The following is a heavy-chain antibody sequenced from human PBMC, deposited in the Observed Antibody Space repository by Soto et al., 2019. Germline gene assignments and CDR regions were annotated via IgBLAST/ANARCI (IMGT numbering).Heavy chain of an antibody. CDR3: ARLDTTSRVVAWFDP. Sequence: EGQLVESGGGLVLPGGSLRLSCAASGFIFSTYTLNWVRQAPGKGLEWVSYISAGSDAIHYADSVKGRFTVSRDNAKNSLFLQMNSLRDEDTAVYYCARLDTTSRVVAWFDPWGQGTLVTVSS. D-gene: IGHD2-21*01. V-gene: IGHV3-48*02. CDR2: ISAGSDAI. J-gene: IGHJ5*02. CDR1: GFIFSTYT.